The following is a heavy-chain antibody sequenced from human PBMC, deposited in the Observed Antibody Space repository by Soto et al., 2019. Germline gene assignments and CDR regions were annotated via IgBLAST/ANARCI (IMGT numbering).Heavy chain of an antibody. J-gene: IGHJ4*02. CDR3: AKDRIALCTNGVCYYNPIDD. Sequence: GGSLRLSCAASQFTFSSYVMHWVRQAPGKGLEWVASISYDGSSKYYADSVKGRFTISRHNSNNTLFLQLHSLTTEDTAVYFCAKDRIALCTNGVCYYNPIDDWGQGTLVNVSS. V-gene: IGHV3-30*18. D-gene: IGHD2-8*01. CDR2: ISYDGSSK. CDR1: QFTFSSYV.